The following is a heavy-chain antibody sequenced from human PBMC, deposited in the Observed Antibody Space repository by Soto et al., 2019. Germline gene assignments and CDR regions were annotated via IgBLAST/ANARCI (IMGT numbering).Heavy chain of an antibody. CDR1: GFTFSNAW. V-gene: IGHV3-15*01. CDR3: TTDLRGAAAGAEYFQH. CDR2: IKSKTDGGTT. Sequence: GGSLRLSCAASGFTFSNAWMSWVRQAPGKGLEWVGRIKSKTDGGTTDYAAPVKGRFTILRDDSKNTLYLQMNSLKTEDTAVYYCTTDLRGAAAGAEYFQHWGQGTLVTVSS. J-gene: IGHJ1*01. D-gene: IGHD6-13*01.